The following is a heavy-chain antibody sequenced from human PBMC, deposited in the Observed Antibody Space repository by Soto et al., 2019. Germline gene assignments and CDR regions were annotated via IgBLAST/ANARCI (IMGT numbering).Heavy chain of an antibody. Sequence: SVKVSFKASGGTFSSYAISWLRQAPGQGLEWMGGIIPIFGTANYAQKFQGRVTITADESTSTAYMELSSLRSEDTAVYYCARNEAVFGVVIPHYYYGMDVWGQGTTVTVSS. CDR2: IIPIFGTA. J-gene: IGHJ6*02. CDR1: GGTFSSYA. V-gene: IGHV1-69*13. CDR3: ARNEAVFGVVIPHYYYGMDV. D-gene: IGHD3-3*01.